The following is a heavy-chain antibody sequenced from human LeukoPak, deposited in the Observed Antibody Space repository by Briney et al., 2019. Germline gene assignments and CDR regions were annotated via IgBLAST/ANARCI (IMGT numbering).Heavy chain of an antibody. CDR1: GGTFISYA. V-gene: IGHV1-69*05. D-gene: IGHD3-22*01. CDR2: IIPIFGTA. Sequence: SVKVSCKASGGTFISYAISWVRQAPGQGLEWMGGIIPIFGTATYAQKFQGRVTITTDESTSTAYMELSSLRSEDTAVYYCAREGYYDSSGYEGTQSRGQGTLVTVSS. CDR3: AREGYYDSSGYEGTQS. J-gene: IGHJ4*02.